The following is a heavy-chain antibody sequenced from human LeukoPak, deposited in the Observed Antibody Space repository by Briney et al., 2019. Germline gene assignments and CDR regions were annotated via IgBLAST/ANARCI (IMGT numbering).Heavy chain of an antibody. J-gene: IGHJ5*02. V-gene: IGHV4-61*05. CDR3: ARSTESMNWFDP. CDR2: IYYPGNT. Sequence: PSETLSLTCTVSGGSISSSSYYWSWIRQPPGKGLEWIAYIYYPGNTNFNPSLKSRVTISINTSKNQFSLKLTSVTAADTAVYYCARSTESMNWFDPWGQGTLVTVSS. CDR1: GGSISSSSYY.